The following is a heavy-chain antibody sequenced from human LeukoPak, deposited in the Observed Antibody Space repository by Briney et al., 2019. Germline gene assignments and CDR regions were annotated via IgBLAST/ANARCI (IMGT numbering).Heavy chain of an antibody. CDR2: IYHSGST. V-gene: IGHV4-30-2*01. CDR1: GGSISSDDYS. Sequence: ASQTLSLTCDVSGGSISSDDYSWSWFRQPPGQGLEWIGYIYHSGSTYANPSLKSRVTMSLDKSKHQFSLKLNSVTAADTAVYYCARSPYYYDSSGSDAFDIWGQGTMVTVSS. J-gene: IGHJ3*02. D-gene: IGHD3-22*01. CDR3: ARSPYYYDSSGSDAFDI.